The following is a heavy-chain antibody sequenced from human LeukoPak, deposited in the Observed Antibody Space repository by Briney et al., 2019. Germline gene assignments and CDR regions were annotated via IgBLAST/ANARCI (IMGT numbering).Heavy chain of an antibody. CDR3: AKRGGGSGWRLGFDSRSYYFDY. V-gene: IGHV3-23*01. D-gene: IGHD6-19*01. Sequence: PGGSLRLSCAASGFTFSSYTMSWVRQAPGKGLEWVSVISGSGDTTYYADSVKGRFTISRDNSKNTLYLQMNSLRAEDTAVYYCAKRGGGSGWRLGFDSRSYYFDYWGQGTLVTVSS. CDR1: GFTFSSYT. CDR2: ISGSGDTT. J-gene: IGHJ4*02.